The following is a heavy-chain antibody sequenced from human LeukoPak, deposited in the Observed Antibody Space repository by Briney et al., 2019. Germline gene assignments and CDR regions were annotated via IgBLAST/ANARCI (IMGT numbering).Heavy chain of an antibody. Sequence: GGSLRLSCAASGFTFSSYSMNWVRQAPGKGLEWVSYISSSSSTIYYADSVKGRFTISRDNAKNSLYLQMNSLRADDTAVYYCAREHSSGYYMDVWGKGTTVSVSS. D-gene: IGHD6-19*01. CDR1: GFTFSSYS. J-gene: IGHJ6*03. V-gene: IGHV3-48*01. CDR2: ISSSSSTI. CDR3: AREHSSGYYMDV.